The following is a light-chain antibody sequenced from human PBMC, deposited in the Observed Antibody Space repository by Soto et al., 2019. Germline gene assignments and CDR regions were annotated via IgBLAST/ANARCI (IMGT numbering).Light chain of an antibody. Sequence: EIVLTQAPATLSLSPGERATLSCRASQSVSSYLAWYQQKPGQAPRLLIYDASNRATGIPARFSGSGSGTDFTLTISSLEPEDFAVYYCQQRSNLPLFTCGPGTKVDIK. CDR3: QQRSNLPLFT. J-gene: IGKJ3*01. V-gene: IGKV3-11*01. CDR1: QSVSSY. CDR2: DAS.